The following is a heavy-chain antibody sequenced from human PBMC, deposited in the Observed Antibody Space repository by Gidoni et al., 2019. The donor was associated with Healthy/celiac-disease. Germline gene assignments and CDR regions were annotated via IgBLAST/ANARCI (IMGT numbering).Heavy chain of an antibody. J-gene: IGHJ6*02. CDR1: AGSIPSSSYS. Sequence: QLQLQESGPGLVKPSETLSLTCTVPAGSIPSSSYSWGWTRQPPGKGLEWIGNIYYSGSTNYSPSVKSRVTISVDTSKNQFSLKLSSVTAADTAVYYCARIAAAGTRYYYYYYGMDVWGQGTTVTVSS. D-gene: IGHD6-13*01. CDR2: IYYSGST. V-gene: IGHV4-39*01. CDR3: ARIAAAGTRYYYYYYGMDV.